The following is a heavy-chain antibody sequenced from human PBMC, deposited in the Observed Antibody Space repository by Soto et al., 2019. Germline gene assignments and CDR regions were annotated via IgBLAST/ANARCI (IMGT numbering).Heavy chain of an antibody. J-gene: IGHJ4*02. CDR3: ARDLGYRSSSGDY. D-gene: IGHD6-6*01. Sequence: GGSLRLSCAASGFTFSSYGMHWVRQAPGKGLEWVAVIWYDGSNKYYADSVKGRFTISRDNSKNTLYLQMNSLRAEDTAVYYCARDLGYRSSSGDYWGQGTLVTVSS. V-gene: IGHV3-33*01. CDR2: IWYDGSNK. CDR1: GFTFSSYG.